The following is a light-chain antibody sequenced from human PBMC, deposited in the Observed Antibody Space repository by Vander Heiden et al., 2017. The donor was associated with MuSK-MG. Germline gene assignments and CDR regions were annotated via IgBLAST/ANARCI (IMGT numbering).Light chain of an antibody. Sequence: DIQMTQSPLSLSASVGDRVTLTCRASENINNYLNWYQQRPGKAPKLLIFAASRLESGVPSRFSGSGYGTDFTLTITSRQPEDFAPYYCPQTYNTPIFTFGHGTKVDIK. CDR2: AAS. CDR3: PQTYNTPIFT. J-gene: IGKJ3*01. V-gene: IGKV1-39*01. CDR1: ENINNY.